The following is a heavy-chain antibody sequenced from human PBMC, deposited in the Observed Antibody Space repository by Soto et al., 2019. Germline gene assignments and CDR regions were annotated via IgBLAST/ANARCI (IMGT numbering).Heavy chain of an antibody. D-gene: IGHD3-16*02. Sequence: SEPKSHTSTVSDGSIRSSSYCLGRIRQPPGKGLEWIGSIYYSGSTYYNPSLKSRVTISVDTSKNQFSLRLSSVTAADTAVYYCARQCQVITFGGVIVRAVYCFDYWGQGTLVTVSS. CDR2: IYYSGST. CDR3: ARQCQVITFGGVIVRAVYCFDY. CDR1: DGSIRSSSYC. J-gene: IGHJ4*02. V-gene: IGHV4-39*01.